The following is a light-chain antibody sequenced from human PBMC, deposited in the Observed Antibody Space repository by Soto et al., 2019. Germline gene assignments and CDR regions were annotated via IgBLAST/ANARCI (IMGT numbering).Light chain of an antibody. CDR2: GAS. J-gene: IGKJ5*01. Sequence: EIVMTQSPATLSVPPGERATLSCRASQSVSSNLAWYQQKPGQAPRLLIYGASTRSTGIPARFGGSGSGTEFSLTITSLQSEDFAVYYCQQSNHWPITFGQGTRLEIK. CDR1: QSVSSN. CDR3: QQSNHWPIT. V-gene: IGKV3-15*01.